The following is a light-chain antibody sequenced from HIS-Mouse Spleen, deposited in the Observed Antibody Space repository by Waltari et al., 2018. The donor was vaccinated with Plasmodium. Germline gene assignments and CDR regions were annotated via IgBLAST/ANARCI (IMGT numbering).Light chain of an antibody. V-gene: IGKV3-11*01. CDR1: QSVSSY. CDR2: DAS. CDR3: QQRSNWPTLT. J-gene: IGKJ4*01. Sequence: EIVLTQSPATLSLSPGERATLSCRASQSVSSYLAWYQQKPGQAPRLLIYDASNRATVIPARFSGSGSGTDFTLTISSLEPEDYAVYDCQQRSNWPTLTFGGGTKVEIK.